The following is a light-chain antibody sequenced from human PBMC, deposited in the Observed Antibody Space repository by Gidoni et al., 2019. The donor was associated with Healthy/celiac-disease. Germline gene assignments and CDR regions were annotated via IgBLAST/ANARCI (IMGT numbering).Light chain of an antibody. J-gene: IGKJ4*01. CDR2: WAS. CDR3: QQYYSTLLT. V-gene: IGKV4-1*01. Sequence: DCVMTQSPDSLAVSLGERSTINCKSSQSVLYSSNNKNYLAWYQHKPGQPPKLLIYWASTRESGVPDRFSGSGSGTDFTLTISSLQAEDVAVYYCQQYYSTLLTFGGGTKVEIK. CDR1: QSVLYSSNNKNY.